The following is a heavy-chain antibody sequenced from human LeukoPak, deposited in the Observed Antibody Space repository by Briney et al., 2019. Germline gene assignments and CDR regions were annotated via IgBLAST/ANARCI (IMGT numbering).Heavy chain of an antibody. CDR2: ISSSGSTI. CDR3: ARIQRGYSYGYGY. Sequence: GSLRLSCAASGFTFSSYEMNWVRQAPGKGLEWVSYISSSGSTIYYADSVKGRFTISRDNAKNSLYLQMNSLRAEDTAVYYCARIQRGYSYGYGYWGQGTLVTVSS. V-gene: IGHV3-48*03. J-gene: IGHJ4*02. D-gene: IGHD5-18*01. CDR1: GFTFSSYE.